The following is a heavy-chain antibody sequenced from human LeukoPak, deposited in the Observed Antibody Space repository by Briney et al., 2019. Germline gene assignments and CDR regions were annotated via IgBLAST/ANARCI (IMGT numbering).Heavy chain of an antibody. V-gene: IGHV4-59*12. CDR3: ARDHSSGWFVYFDY. CDR1: GGSISGYY. D-gene: IGHD6-19*01. J-gene: IGHJ4*02. CDR2: IYYSGST. Sequence: SETLSLTCTVSGGSISGYYWSWIRQPPGKGLEWIGYIYYSGSTYYNPSLKSRVTISVDTSKNQFSLKLSSVTAADTAVYYCARDHSSGWFVYFDYWGQGTLITVSS.